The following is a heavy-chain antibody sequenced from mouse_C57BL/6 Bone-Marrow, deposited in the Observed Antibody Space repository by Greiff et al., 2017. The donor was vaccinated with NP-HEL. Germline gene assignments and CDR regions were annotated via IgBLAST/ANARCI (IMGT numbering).Heavy chain of an antibody. CDR3: AKGIYYGFYFDY. Sequence: VKLQQPGTELVKPGASVKLSCKASGYTFTSYWMHWVKQRPGQGLEWIGNINPSNGGTNYNEKFKSKATLTVDKSSSTAYMQLSSLTSEDSAVYYCAKGIYYGFYFDYWGQGTTLTVSS. V-gene: IGHV1-53*01. J-gene: IGHJ2*01. D-gene: IGHD2-2*01. CDR1: GYTFTSYW. CDR2: INPSNGGT.